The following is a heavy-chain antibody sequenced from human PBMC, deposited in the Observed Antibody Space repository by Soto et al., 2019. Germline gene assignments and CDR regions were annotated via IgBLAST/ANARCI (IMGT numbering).Heavy chain of an antibody. D-gene: IGHD6-13*01. CDR2: ISGSGGST. Sequence: GGSLRLSCAASGFTFSSYALSWVRQAPGKGLEWVSAISGSGGSTYYADSVQGRFTISRDNSKNTLYLQMNSPRAEDTAVYYSAKGDKLLVSYYFDYWGQGTLVTVTS. J-gene: IGHJ4*02. CDR1: GFTFSSYA. CDR3: AKGDKLLVSYYFDY. V-gene: IGHV3-23*01.